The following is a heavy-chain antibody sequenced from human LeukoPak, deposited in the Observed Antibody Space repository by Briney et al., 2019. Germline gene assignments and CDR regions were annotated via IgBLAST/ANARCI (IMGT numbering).Heavy chain of an antibody. D-gene: IGHD1-26*01. CDR2: ISWNSGSI. Sequence: TGGSLRLSCAASGFTFSSYGMPWVRQAPGKGLEWVSGISWNSGSIGYADSVKGRFTISRDNAKNSLYLQMNSLRAEDTALYYCARVGYSGSPPTSDPDYWGQGTLVTVSS. J-gene: IGHJ4*02. CDR1: GFTFSSYG. V-gene: IGHV3-9*01. CDR3: ARVGYSGSPPTSDPDY.